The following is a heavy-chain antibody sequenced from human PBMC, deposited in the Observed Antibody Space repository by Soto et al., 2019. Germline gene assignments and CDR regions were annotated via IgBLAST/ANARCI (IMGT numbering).Heavy chain of an antibody. V-gene: IGHV4-59*01. J-gene: IGHJ4*02. D-gene: IGHD6-19*01. CDR2: IYNGEST. CDR3: AQTTGWPGFDY. Sequence: QMQLQESGPGLVKPSETMSLTCTASGAPINKFYWNWIRQPPGKGLEWIGHIYNGESTNYNPSLKXRVTISADTSKNQFSLKLGSVTAADTAVYYCAQTTGWPGFDYWGQGILVIVSS. CDR1: GAPINKFY.